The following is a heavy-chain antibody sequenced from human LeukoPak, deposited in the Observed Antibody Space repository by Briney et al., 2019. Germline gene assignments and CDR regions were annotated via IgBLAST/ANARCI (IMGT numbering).Heavy chain of an antibody. V-gene: IGHV3-7*01. D-gene: IGHD1-26*01. J-gene: IGHJ4*02. CDR3: ARWELAALDY. CDR1: GFTLNSYW. CDR2: IKQDGSEK. Sequence: GRSLRLSCAASGFTLNSYWMSWVRQAPGKGLEWVANIKQDGSEKYYVDSVKGRFTISRDNAKNSLYLQMNSLRAEVRAGYYCARWELAALDYWGQGTLVTVSS.